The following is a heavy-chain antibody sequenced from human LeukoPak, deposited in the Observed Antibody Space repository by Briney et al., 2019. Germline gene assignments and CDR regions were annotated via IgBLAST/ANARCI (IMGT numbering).Heavy chain of an antibody. CDR2: IIPIFGTA. CDR3: AREFLPGAFVVVPAANWFDP. D-gene: IGHD2-2*01. J-gene: IGHJ5*02. V-gene: IGHV1-69*13. Sequence: GASVKVSCKASGGTFSSYAISWVRQAPGQGLEWMGGIIPIFGTATYAQKFQGRVTITADESTSTAYMELSSLRSEDTAVYYCAREFLPGAFVVVPAANWFDPWGQGTLVTVSS. CDR1: GGTFSSYA.